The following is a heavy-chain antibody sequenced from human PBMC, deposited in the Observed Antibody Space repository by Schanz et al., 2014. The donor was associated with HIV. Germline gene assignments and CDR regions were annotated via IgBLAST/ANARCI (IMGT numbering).Heavy chain of an antibody. D-gene: IGHD3-22*01. V-gene: IGHV3-23*04. J-gene: IGHJ4*02. CDR2: ITESGGRT. CDR3: AKPEYDSSGNSQSHFDY. CDR1: GFAFSNYA. Sequence: EVHLVESGGGLVKPGGPLRLSCAASGFAFSNYAMTWVRRAPGKGREWASPITESGGRTDYADSVNGRFTISRDNSKNTLYLQMTTLRTEDTAVYYCAKPEYDSSGNSQSHFDYWGQGTLVTVSS.